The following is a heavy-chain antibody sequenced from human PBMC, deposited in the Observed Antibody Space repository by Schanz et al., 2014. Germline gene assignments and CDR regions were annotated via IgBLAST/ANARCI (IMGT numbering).Heavy chain of an antibody. CDR3: VSSGSYSSYAF. CDR1: GFAFSSFA. CDR2: ISTSGTYM. V-gene: IGHV3-21*01. D-gene: IGHD3-10*01. Sequence: EVHLLDSGGGLVQPGGSLRLSCTASGFAFSSFAMTWVRQAPGRGLEWVSSISTSGTYMYIADSLKGRLTISRDDAKKSMYLQMNSLRAEDTAVYHCVSSGSYSSYAFWGQGTLVTVSS. J-gene: IGHJ4*02.